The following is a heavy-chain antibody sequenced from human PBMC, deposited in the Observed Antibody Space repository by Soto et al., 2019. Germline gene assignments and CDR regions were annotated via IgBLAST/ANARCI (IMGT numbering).Heavy chain of an antibody. Sequence: ASVKVSCKASGYTFTSYAMHWVRQAPGQRLEWMGWINAGNGNTKYSQKFQGRVTITRDTSASTAYMELSSLRSEDTAVYYCARAGALYYYDSSGYYYVYFELWGRGTLVTVAS. J-gene: IGHJ2*01. CDR1: GYTFTSYA. V-gene: IGHV1-3*01. CDR2: INAGNGNT. D-gene: IGHD3-22*01. CDR3: ARAGALYYYDSSGYYYVYFEL.